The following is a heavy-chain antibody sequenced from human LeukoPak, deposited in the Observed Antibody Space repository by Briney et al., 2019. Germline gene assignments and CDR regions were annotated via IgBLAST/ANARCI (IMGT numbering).Heavy chain of an antibody. Sequence: SETLSLTCAVYGGSFSGYYWSWIRQPPGKGLEWIGEINHSGSTNYNPSLKSRVTISVDTSKNRFSLRLSSVTAADTAVYYCARLDYYGSVIWGQGTMVTVSS. D-gene: IGHD3-10*01. CDR2: INHSGST. CDR1: GGSFSGYY. V-gene: IGHV4-34*01. CDR3: ARLDYYGSVI. J-gene: IGHJ3*02.